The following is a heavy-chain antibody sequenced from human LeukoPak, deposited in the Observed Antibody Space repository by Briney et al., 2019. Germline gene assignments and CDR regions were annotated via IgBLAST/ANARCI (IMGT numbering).Heavy chain of an antibody. Sequence: GGSLRLSCAASGFTFSSYWMHWVRHAPGKGLVWVSRINTDGSSTSYADSVKGRSTISRDNAKNTLYLQMNSLRAEDTAVYYCARASAGGSFDYWGQGTLVTVSS. J-gene: IGHJ4*02. CDR1: GFTFSSYW. D-gene: IGHD6-13*01. CDR2: INTDGSST. CDR3: ARASAGGSFDY. V-gene: IGHV3-74*01.